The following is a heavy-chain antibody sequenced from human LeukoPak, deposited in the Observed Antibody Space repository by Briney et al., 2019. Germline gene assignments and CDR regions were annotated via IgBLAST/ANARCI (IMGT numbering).Heavy chain of an antibody. CDR3: ATVTYGNNPTPFNS. V-gene: IGHV1-2*06. D-gene: IGHD4-11*01. Sequence: ASVKVSCKASGYTFTDYYIHWVRQAPGQGPQWMGRINPNSGGTDYARKFQGRVTMTRDTSITTAYMELSRLTSDDTAVYYCATVTYGNNPTPFNSWGQGTLFIVSS. CDR1: GYTFTDYY. J-gene: IGHJ4*02. CDR2: INPNSGGT.